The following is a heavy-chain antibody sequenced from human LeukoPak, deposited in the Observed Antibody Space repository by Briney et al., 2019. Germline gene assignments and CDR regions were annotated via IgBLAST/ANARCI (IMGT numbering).Heavy chain of an antibody. D-gene: IGHD1-1*01. CDR2: MSAYNGNT. Sequence: ASVKVSCKASGYTFTSYGISWVRQAPGQGLEWMGWMSAYNGNTNYAQKLQGRVTMTTDTSTSTAYMELRSLRSDDTAVYYCVRVLTTGTTSGAFDIWGQGTMVTVSS. CDR1: GYTFTSYG. J-gene: IGHJ3*02. V-gene: IGHV1-18*01. CDR3: VRVLTTGTTSGAFDI.